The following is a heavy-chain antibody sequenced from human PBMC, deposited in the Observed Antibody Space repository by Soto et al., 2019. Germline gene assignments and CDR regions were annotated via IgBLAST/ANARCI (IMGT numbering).Heavy chain of an antibody. CDR1: GFIFTDYS. CDR3: ARDRTLQYSNYFDY. CDR2: ISYSSSTI. J-gene: IGHJ4*02. V-gene: IGHV3-48*01. Sequence: GGSLRLSCAASGFIFTDYSMTWVRQAPGKGLEWVAYISYSSSTIWYADSVKGRFTISRDNVKNSLYLQMNSLRVEDTAVYYCARDRTLQYSNYFDYWGQGTLVTVSS. D-gene: IGHD4-4*01.